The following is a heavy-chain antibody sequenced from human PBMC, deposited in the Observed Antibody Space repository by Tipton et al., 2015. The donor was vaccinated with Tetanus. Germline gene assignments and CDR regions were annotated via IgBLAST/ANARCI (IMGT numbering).Heavy chain of an antibody. J-gene: IGHJ4*02. CDR2: INHSGYT. CDR3: ARALKQLVQVGDY. CDR1: GGSFSGYH. Sequence: TLSLTCAVYGGSFSGYHWSWIRQSPGKGLEWIGEINHSGYTSYNPSLKSRVTISVDSSKNHLSLNLTTVTAADTAVYYCARALKQLVQVGDYWGQGTLVTVSS. D-gene: IGHD6-6*01. V-gene: IGHV4-34*01.